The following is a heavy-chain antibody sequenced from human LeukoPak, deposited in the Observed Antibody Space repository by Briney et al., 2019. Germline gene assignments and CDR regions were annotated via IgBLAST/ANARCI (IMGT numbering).Heavy chain of an antibody. J-gene: IGHJ6*02. CDR3: AKAVHYDTLAGPGRDHYYYYGMDV. CDR1: GFTFSSYG. Sequence: GRSLRLSCAASGFTFSSYGMHWVRQAPGKGLEWVAVTSYDGSNRYYSDSVKGRFTISRDNSKNTLYLQMNSLRADDTAVYHCAKAVHYDTLAGPGRDHYYYYGMDVWGQGTTVTVSS. CDR2: TSYDGSNR. D-gene: IGHD3-9*01. V-gene: IGHV3-30*18.